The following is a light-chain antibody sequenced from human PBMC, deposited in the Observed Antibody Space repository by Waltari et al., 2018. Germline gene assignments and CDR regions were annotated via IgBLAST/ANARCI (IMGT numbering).Light chain of an antibody. Sequence: QSALTQPPSASGSPGQSVTISCTGTSSDVDDSNYVSWYQQHPGKAPKLMIYEVSKRPSGVPDRFSGSKSGNTASLTVSGLQAEDEADYYCSSYAASNNFVVFGGGTKLTVL. CDR2: EVS. V-gene: IGLV2-8*01. J-gene: IGLJ2*01. CDR3: SSYAASNNFVV. CDR1: SSDVDDSNY.